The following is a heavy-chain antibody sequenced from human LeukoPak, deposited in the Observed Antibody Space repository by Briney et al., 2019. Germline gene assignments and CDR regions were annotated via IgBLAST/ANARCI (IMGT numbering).Heavy chain of an antibody. Sequence: SETLSLTCSVSGDSMYSHYWSFIRQAAGTGLEWIGRIHTNGTTYYNPSLKSRVTLSIDTSMNQFSLRLTSVTAADTAVYYCARGDYYDGGGRNWFDPWGQGTLVTVSP. CDR1: GDSMYSHY. J-gene: IGHJ5*02. D-gene: IGHD3-3*01. CDR3: ARGDYYDGGGRNWFDP. CDR2: IHTNGTT. V-gene: IGHV4-4*07.